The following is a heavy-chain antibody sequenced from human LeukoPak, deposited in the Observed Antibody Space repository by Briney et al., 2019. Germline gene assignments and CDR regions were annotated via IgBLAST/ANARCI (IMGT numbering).Heavy chain of an antibody. CDR3: ARETCTRTTCYIEY. CDR2: ITSSGSAI. CDR1: GFTFSDYN. V-gene: IGHV3-48*01. J-gene: IGHJ4*02. Sequence: GGSLRLSCAASGFTFSDYNMNWVRQAPGKGLEWVSFITSSGSAIHYADSVKGRFTISRDNAKNSLYLQMNSLGAEDTALYYCARETCTRTTCYIEYWGQGTLVTVSS. D-gene: IGHD2-2*01.